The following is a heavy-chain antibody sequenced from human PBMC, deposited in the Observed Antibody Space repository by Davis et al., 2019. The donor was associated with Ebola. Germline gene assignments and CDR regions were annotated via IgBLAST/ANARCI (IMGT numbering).Heavy chain of an antibody. J-gene: IGHJ6*02. D-gene: IGHD3-10*01. CDR2: ISYDGSNK. Sequence: GGSLRLSCAASGFTFSSYAMHWVRQAPGKGLEWVAVISYDGSNKYYADSVKGRFTISRDDSKSIAYLQMNSLKTEDTAVYYCTRGDYYYYGMDVWGQGTTVTVSS. CDR3: TRGDYYYYGMDV. CDR1: GFTFSSYA. V-gene: IGHV3-30-3*01.